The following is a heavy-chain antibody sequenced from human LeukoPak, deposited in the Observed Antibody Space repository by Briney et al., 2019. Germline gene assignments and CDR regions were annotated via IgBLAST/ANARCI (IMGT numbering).Heavy chain of an antibody. CDR3: ASYAGGY. V-gene: IGHV4-61*02. CDR2: IYTSGST. J-gene: IGHJ4*02. Sequence: SETLSLTCTVSGGSISSGSYYWSWIRQPAGKGLEWIGRIYTSGSTNYNPSLKSRVSISVDTSKNQFSLKLSSVTAADTAVYYCASYAGGYWGQGTLVTVSS. D-gene: IGHD3-16*01. CDR1: GGSISSGSYY.